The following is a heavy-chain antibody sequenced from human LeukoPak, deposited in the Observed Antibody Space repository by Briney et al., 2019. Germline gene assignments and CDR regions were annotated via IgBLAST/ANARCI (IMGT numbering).Heavy chain of an antibody. CDR3: ARGNTNSFDY. CDR2: ISSSSSYI. D-gene: IGHD1/OR15-1a*01. V-gene: IGHV3-21*01. J-gene: IGHJ4*02. Sequence: PGGSLRLSCAASGFTFSSYSMNRVHQAPGKGLEWVSSISSSSSYIYYADSVKGRFTISRDNAKNSLYLQMNSLRAEDTAVYYCARGNTNSFDYWGQGTLVTVSS. CDR1: GFTFSSYS.